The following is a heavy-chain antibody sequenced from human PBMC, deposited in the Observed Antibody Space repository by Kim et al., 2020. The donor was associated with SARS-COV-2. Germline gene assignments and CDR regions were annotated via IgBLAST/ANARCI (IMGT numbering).Heavy chain of an antibody. CDR3: ASYSGFNDH. V-gene: IGHV3-15*01. D-gene: IGHD6-25*01. J-gene: IGHJ4*02. CDR1: GFTFTNAA. Sequence: GGSLRLSCAASGFTFTNAAMSWVRQAPGKGLEWVGRIKRTSDGEPVEYATPIKGRFTISRDDSKNMLFLQLNSLKTEDTAVYYCASYSGFNDHWGQGTLVTVSS. CDR2: IKRTSDGEPV.